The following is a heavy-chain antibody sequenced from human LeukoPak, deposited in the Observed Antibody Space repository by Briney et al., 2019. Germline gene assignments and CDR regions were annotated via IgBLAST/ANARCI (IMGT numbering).Heavy chain of an antibody. CDR2: IRYDGSNK. J-gene: IGHJ4*02. CDR1: GFTFSSYG. V-gene: IGHV3-30*02. CDR3: AKFSDTAMAYFAY. Sequence: PGGSLRLSCAASGFTFSSYGMHWVRQAPGKGLEWVAFIRYDGSNKYYADSVKGRFTISRDNSKNTLYLQMNSLRAEDTAVYYCAKFSDTAMAYFAYWGQGTLVTVSS. D-gene: IGHD5-18*01.